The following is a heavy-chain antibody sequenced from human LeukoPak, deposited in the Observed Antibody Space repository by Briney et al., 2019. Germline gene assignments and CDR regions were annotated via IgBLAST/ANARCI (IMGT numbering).Heavy chain of an antibody. Sequence: SETLSLTCAVYGGSFSGYYWSWIRQPPGKGLEWIGEINHSGSTNYNPSLKSRVTISVDTSKNQFSLKLSSVTAAGTAVYYCARGTVRGIDYWGQGTLVTVSS. D-gene: IGHD3-10*01. V-gene: IGHV4-34*01. CDR2: INHSGST. J-gene: IGHJ4*02. CDR1: GGSFSGYY. CDR3: ARGTVRGIDY.